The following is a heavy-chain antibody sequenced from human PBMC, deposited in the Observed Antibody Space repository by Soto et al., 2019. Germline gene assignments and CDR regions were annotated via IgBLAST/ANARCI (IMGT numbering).Heavy chain of an antibody. Sequence: ASVKVSCKASGGTFSSYAISWVRQAPGQGLEWMGGIIPIFGTANYAQKFQGRVTITADESTSTAYMELSSLRSEDTAVYYCARAREAMVTGELDYWGQGTLVTVSS. J-gene: IGHJ4*02. V-gene: IGHV1-69*13. CDR1: GGTFSSYA. CDR3: ARAREAMVTGELDY. D-gene: IGHD5-18*01. CDR2: IIPIFGTA.